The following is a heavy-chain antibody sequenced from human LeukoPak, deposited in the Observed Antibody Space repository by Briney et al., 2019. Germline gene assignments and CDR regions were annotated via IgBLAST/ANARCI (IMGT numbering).Heavy chain of an antibody. J-gene: IGHJ4*02. D-gene: IGHD5-12*01. CDR2: IYYSGST. Sequence: SETLSLTCTVSGGSISSYYWSWIRQPPGKGLEWIGYIYYSGSTNYNSSLGGRITILIDTSKNQFSLTLTSVTAADTAAYYCARQGGGYDWGQGILVTVSS. CDR1: GGSISSYY. CDR3: ARQGGGYD. V-gene: IGHV4-59*08.